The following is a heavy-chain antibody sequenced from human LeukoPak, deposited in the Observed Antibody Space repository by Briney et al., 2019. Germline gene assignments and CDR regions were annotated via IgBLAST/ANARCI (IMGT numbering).Heavy chain of an antibody. V-gene: IGHV3-30-3*01. CDR2: ISYDGSNK. Sequence: GGSLRLSCAASGFTFSSYATHWVRQAPGKGLEWVAVISYDGSNKYYADSVKGRFTISRDNSKNTLYLQMNSLRAEDTAVYYCARAGDSSGYSPFDYWGQGTLVTVSS. J-gene: IGHJ4*02. CDR1: GFTFSSYA. D-gene: IGHD3-22*01. CDR3: ARAGDSSGYSPFDY.